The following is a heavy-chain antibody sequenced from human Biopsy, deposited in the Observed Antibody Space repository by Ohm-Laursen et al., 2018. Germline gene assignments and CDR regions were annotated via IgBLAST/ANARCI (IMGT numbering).Heavy chain of an antibody. Sequence: TLSLTCTLSGDSITRSYWSWIRQSPGKALEWIGYIYFTGRTSYNPSLKSRVTMSVNTSKKQFSLRLSSVTAADTAVYYCASADYNPDWNFDLWGRGTRVTVSS. CDR2: IYFTGRT. CDR3: ASADYNPDWNFDL. J-gene: IGHJ2*01. D-gene: IGHD3-16*01. V-gene: IGHV4-59*12. CDR1: GDSITRSY.